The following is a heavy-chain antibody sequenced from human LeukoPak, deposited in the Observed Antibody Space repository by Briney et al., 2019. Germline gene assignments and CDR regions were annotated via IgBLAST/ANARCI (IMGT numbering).Heavy chain of an antibody. CDR2: ISYDGSNK. Sequence: GGSLRLSCAASGFTFSSYAMHWVRQAPGKGLEWVAVISYDGSNKYYADSVKGRFTISRDNSKNTLYLQMNSLRAEDTAVYYCARRGRQNSSGYARWFDPWGQGTLVTVSS. CDR1: GFTFSSYA. D-gene: IGHD3-22*01. CDR3: ARRGRQNSSGYARWFDP. J-gene: IGHJ5*02. V-gene: IGHV3-30*01.